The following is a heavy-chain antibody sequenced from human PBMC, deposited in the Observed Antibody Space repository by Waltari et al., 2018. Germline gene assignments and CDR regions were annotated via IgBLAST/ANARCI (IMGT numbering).Heavy chain of an antibody. CDR2: ISSTGNTI. CDR1: GFILRNYE. Sequence: EVRLEESGGGLVQPGGSLRLSCAASGFILRNYEMTLVRQAPGKGLEWVSYISSTGNTIYYADSVKGRFTMSRDDARNSVYLLMNSLRAEDSALYYCARDRGIASADADYFDYWGQGTLVTVSS. J-gene: IGHJ4*02. D-gene: IGHD6-13*01. V-gene: IGHV3-48*03. CDR3: ARDRGIASADADYFDY.